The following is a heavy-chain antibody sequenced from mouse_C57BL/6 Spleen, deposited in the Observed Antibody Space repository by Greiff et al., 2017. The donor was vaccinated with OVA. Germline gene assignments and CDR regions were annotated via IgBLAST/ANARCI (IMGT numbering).Heavy chain of an antibody. Sequence: EVMLVESGGGLVQPGGSLKLSCAASGFTFSDYYMYWVRQTPEKRLEWVAYISNGGGSTYYPDTVKGRFTISRDNAKNTLYLQMSRLKSEDTAMYYCARHYYGSSSRYFDVWGTGTTVTVSS. CDR3: ARHYYGSSSRYFDV. CDR2: ISNGGGST. D-gene: IGHD1-1*01. V-gene: IGHV5-12*01. J-gene: IGHJ1*03. CDR1: GFTFSDYY.